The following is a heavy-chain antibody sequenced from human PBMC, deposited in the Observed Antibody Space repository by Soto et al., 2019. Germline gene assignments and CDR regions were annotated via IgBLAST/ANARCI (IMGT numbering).Heavy chain of an antibody. D-gene: IGHD3-22*01. CDR2: FDPEDGET. CDR1: GYTLTELS. V-gene: IGHV1-24*01. Sequence: ASVKVSCKVSGYTLTELSMHWVRQAPGKGLEWMGGFDPEDGETIYAQKFQGRVTMTEDTSTDTAYMELSSLRSEDTAVYYCATAPITMIVVDTRPFDYWGQGTLVTVSS. CDR3: ATAPITMIVVDTRPFDY. J-gene: IGHJ4*02.